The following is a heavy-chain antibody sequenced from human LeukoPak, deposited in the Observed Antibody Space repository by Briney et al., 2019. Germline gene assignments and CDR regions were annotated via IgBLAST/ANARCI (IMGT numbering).Heavy chain of an antibody. J-gene: IGHJ4*02. D-gene: IGHD2-21*01. CDR1: GFPYGSTS. CDR2: IQRDGTSP. Sequence: PGGSLRLSCTASGFPYGSTSMHWVRQAPGKGLEWVSGIQRDGTSPTYADSVKGRFIISRDNAKGSVYLQMNILRAEDTAVYYCSRGHCGPDYWGQGTLVTVSS. V-gene: IGHV3-74*01. CDR3: SRGHCGPDY.